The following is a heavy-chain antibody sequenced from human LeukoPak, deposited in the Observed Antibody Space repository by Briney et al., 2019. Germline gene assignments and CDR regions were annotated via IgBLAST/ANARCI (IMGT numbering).Heavy chain of an antibody. CDR2: AYSSGHT. CDR1: GGSISGNY. CDR3: ARHPFATPFDY. Sequence: SETLSLTCTVSGGSISGNYWSWIRQPPGKGLEWIGHAYSSGHTNYNSSLKSRVTMSLDTSKSQFSLRLSSVTAADTAVYFCARHPFATPFDYWGPGTLVTVSS. J-gene: IGHJ4*02. D-gene: IGHD2-15*01. V-gene: IGHV4-59*08.